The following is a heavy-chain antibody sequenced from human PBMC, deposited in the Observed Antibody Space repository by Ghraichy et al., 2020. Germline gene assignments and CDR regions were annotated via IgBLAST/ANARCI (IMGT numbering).Heavy chain of an antibody. CDR1: GFTFSDHY. CDR2: IRKKANSYTT. CDR3: TRDLMAGTPYGVDV. V-gene: IGHV3-72*01. Sequence: GGSLRLSCAASGFTFSDHYMDWVRQAPGKGLEWIGRIRKKANSYTTEYAASVKGRFTISRDDSKNSVYLQMNSLKTEDTAVYYCTRDLMAGTPYGVDVWGQGTTVTVSS. D-gene: IGHD6-19*01. J-gene: IGHJ6*02.